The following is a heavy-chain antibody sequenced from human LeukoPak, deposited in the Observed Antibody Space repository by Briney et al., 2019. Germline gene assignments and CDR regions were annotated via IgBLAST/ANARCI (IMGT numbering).Heavy chain of an antibody. CDR1: GDSIRSYY. CDR2: IYYTGST. CDR3: TSHGSSGHDPLT. Sequence: SETLSLTCTVSGDSIRSYYWNWIRRPPGKGLEWIGYIYYTGSTSYNPSLKSRVTISLDTSKSQFSLRLTSVTAADTAVYYCTSHGSSGHDPLTWGQGTLVTVSS. J-gene: IGHJ4*01. D-gene: IGHD5-12*01. V-gene: IGHV4-59*08.